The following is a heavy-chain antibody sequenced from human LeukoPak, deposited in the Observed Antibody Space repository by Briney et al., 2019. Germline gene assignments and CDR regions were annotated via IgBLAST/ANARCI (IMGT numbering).Heavy chain of an antibody. CDR3: TKGLVGALAFEY. CDR1: GFTFTIYS. D-gene: IGHD1-26*01. CDR2: ISSSSSTI. J-gene: IGHJ4*02. V-gene: IGHV3-48*01. Sequence: GGSLRLSCAASGFTFTIYSMHWVRQAPGKGLEWISYISSSSSTIYYADSVKGRFTISRDNAKRSLFLQMNSLRVEDTAVYYCTKGLVGALAFEYWGQGTLVTVSS.